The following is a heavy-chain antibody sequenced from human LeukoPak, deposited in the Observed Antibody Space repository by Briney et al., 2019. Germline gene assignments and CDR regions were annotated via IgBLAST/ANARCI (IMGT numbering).Heavy chain of an antibody. CDR1: GFTFSSYW. CDR2: IKQDGSEK. Sequence: GGSLRLSCAASGFTFSSYWMSWVRQAPGKGLEWVANIKQDGSEKYYVDSVKGRFTISRDNAKNSLYLQMNSLRAEDTAVYYCARGTRYFDWLWSWSPFDYWGQGTLVTVSS. D-gene: IGHD3-9*01. CDR3: ARGTRYFDWLWSWSPFDY. J-gene: IGHJ4*02. V-gene: IGHV3-7*03.